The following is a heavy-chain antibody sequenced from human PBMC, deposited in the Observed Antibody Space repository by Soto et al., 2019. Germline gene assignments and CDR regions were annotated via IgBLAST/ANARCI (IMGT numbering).Heavy chain of an antibody. Sequence: QVQLVQSGGEVKKPGASVKFSCQASGYTFSDYAISWVRQAPGQGLEWMGWISASTRNTDQAQNFQVRVIMTLDTYTNTAYMELRSLRSDDTAVYYCVRCYCSVGSCYACWHFDLWGRGTLVTVSS. CDR1: GYTFSDYA. V-gene: IGHV1-18*01. D-gene: IGHD2-15*01. CDR2: ISASTRNT. CDR3: VRCYCSVGSCYACWHFDL. J-gene: IGHJ2*01.